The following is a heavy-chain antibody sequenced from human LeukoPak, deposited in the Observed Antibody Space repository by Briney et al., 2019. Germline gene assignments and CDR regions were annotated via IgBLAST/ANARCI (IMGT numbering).Heavy chain of an antibody. Sequence: SETLSLTCTVSGYSISSGYYWGRIRQPPGKGLEWIGSIYHSGSTYYNPSLKSRVTISVDTSKNQFSLKLSSVTAADTAVYYCARSGIVGATDYYYYGMDVWGQGTTVTVSS. CDR1: GYSISSGYY. CDR2: IYHSGST. J-gene: IGHJ6*02. D-gene: IGHD1-26*01. V-gene: IGHV4-38-2*02. CDR3: ARSGIVGATDYYYYGMDV.